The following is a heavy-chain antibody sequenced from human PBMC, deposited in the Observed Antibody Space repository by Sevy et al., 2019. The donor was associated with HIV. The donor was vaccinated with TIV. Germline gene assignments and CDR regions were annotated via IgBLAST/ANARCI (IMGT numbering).Heavy chain of an antibody. D-gene: IGHD4-17*01. J-gene: IGHJ6*02. Sequence: GGSLRLSCAASGFTFSSYWMHWVRQAPGNGLLLVSLINGDGGSANYADSVKGRFIISRDNAKNTLYLQMNSLRAEDTAMYYCARAYAHYGDSIGFYYGMDVLGQGIPVTVSS. CDR2: INGDGGSA. CDR3: ARAYAHYGDSIGFYYGMDV. V-gene: IGHV3-74*01. CDR1: GFTFSSYW.